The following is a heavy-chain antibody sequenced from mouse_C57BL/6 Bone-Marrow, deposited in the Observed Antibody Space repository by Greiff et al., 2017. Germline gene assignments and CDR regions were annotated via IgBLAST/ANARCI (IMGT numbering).Heavy chain of an antibody. CDR2: ISDGGSYT. D-gene: IGHD2-14*01. CDR1: GFTFSSYA. V-gene: IGHV5-4*01. CDR3: AREGTYDV. Sequence: EVKVVESGGGLVKPGGSLKLSCAASGFTFSSYAMSWVRQTPEKRLEWVATISDGGSYTYYPDNVKGRFTISRDNAKNNLYLQLSHLKSEDTAMYYCAREGTYDVWGTGTTVTVSS. J-gene: IGHJ1*03.